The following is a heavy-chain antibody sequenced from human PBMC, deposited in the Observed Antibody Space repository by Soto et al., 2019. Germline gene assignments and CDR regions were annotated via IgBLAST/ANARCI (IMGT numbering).Heavy chain of an antibody. D-gene: IGHD6-13*01. CDR1: GGSISSYY. J-gene: IGHJ5*02. CDR3: ARYSSSWLEPEALLNWFDP. Sequence: PSETLSLTCTVSGGSISSYYWSWIRQPPGKGLEWIGYIYYSGSTNYNPSLKSRVTISVDTSKNQFSLKLSSVTAADTAVYYCARYSSSWLEPEALLNWFDPWGQGTLVTVSS. CDR2: IYYSGST. V-gene: IGHV4-59*08.